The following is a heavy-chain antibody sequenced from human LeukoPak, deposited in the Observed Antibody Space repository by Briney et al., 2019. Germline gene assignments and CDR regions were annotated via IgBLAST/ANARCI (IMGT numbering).Heavy chain of an antibody. Sequence: GASVKVSCKASGYTFTSYYMHWVRQAPGQGLEWMGIINPSGGSTSYAQKFQGRVTMTRDTSTSTVYMELSSLRSEDTAVYYCARARWFGDHKGGYDAFDIWGQGTMVTVSS. D-gene: IGHD3-10*01. CDR3: ARARWFGDHKGGYDAFDI. J-gene: IGHJ3*02. CDR2: INPSGGST. V-gene: IGHV1-46*01. CDR1: GYTFTSYY.